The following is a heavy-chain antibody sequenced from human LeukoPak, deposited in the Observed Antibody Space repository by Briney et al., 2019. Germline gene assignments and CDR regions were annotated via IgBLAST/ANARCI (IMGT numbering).Heavy chain of an antibody. CDR3: ARVSGRLERQSDLDY. Sequence: GGSLRLSCAASGFTFASYSMNWVRQAPGTGLEWVSSISGDSTYIYNAGSVKGRFTISRDNAQASLYLQMISLRADDTAVYYCARVSGRLERQSDLDYWGQGTLVIVSS. CDR1: GFTFASYS. CDR2: ISGDSTYI. D-gene: IGHD1-1*01. V-gene: IGHV3-21*01. J-gene: IGHJ4*02.